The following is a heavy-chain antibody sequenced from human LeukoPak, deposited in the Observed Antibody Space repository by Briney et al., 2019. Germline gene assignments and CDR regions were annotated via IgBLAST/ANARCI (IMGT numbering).Heavy chain of an antibody. Sequence: PSETLSLTCTVSGDSISSSSYYWSWIRQPAGKGLEWIGRIYTSGSTNYNPSLKSRVTMSVDTSKNQFSLKLSSVTAADTAVYYCARVRSRWFGELMRGEWFDPWGQGTLVTVSS. V-gene: IGHV4-61*02. J-gene: IGHJ5*02. CDR2: IYTSGST. CDR3: ARVRSRWFGELMRGEWFDP. D-gene: IGHD3-10*01. CDR1: GDSISSSSYY.